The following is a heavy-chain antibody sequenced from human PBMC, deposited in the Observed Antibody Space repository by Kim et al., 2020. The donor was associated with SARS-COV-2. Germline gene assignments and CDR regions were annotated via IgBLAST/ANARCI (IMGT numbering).Heavy chain of an antibody. D-gene: IGHD6-19*01. J-gene: IGHJ4*02. CDR1: GFTFSSYE. V-gene: IGHV3-48*03. CDR3: ARAPYSSGWLDYFDY. Sequence: GGSLRLSCAASGFTFSSYEMNWVRQAPGKGLEWVSYISSSGSTIYYADSVKGRFTISRDNAKNSLYLQMNSLRAEDTAVYYCARAPYSSGWLDYFDYWGQGTLVTVSS. CDR2: ISSSGSTI.